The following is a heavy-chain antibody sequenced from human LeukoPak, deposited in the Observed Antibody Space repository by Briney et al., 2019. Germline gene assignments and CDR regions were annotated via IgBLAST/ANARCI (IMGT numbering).Heavy chain of an antibody. D-gene: IGHD5-24*01. CDR3: ARRTLAPDGYNLLPHPRHDY. CDR2: IIPILGIA. V-gene: IGHV1-69*04. J-gene: IGHJ4*02. CDR1: GGTFSSYA. Sequence: ASVKVSCKASGGTFSSYAISWVRQAPGQGLEWMGRIIPILGIANYAQKFQGRVTITADKSTSTAYMELSSLRSEDTAVYYCARRTLAPDGYNLLPHPRHDYWGQGTLVTVSS.